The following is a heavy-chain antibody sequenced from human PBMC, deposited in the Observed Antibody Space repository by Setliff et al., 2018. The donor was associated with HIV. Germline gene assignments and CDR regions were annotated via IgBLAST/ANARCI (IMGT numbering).Heavy chain of an antibody. Sequence: VYGGILSGHFWSWILQSPGKGLEWIGEINDRGTTNYTPSFKSRVTISVDTSKRQFSLRLKSVTAADTAAYYCTRGLGDQCLGSGGIDQYLYMDVLVTATTVTVSS. CDR1: GGILSGHF. CDR3: TRGLGDQCLGSGGIDQYLYMDV. D-gene: IGHD6-19*01. CDR2: INDRGTT. V-gene: IGHV4-34*01. J-gene: IGHJ6*03.